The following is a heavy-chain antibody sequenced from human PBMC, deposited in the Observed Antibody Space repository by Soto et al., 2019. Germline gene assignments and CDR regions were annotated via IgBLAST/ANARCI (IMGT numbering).Heavy chain of an antibody. CDR2: ISRYGDFT. Sequence: EVQLLESGGVLIQPGGSLRLSCAASGFTFNIYAMAWVRQAPGKGLEWVSAISRYGDFTYYADSEEGRFTISRDNSKNTLYLQMNSLRAEDTALYYCAKDRYLDHDSRGYLFDNWGQGTLVTVSS. J-gene: IGHJ4*02. V-gene: IGHV3-23*01. CDR3: AKDRYLDHDSRGYLFDN. CDR1: GFTFNIYA. D-gene: IGHD3-22*01.